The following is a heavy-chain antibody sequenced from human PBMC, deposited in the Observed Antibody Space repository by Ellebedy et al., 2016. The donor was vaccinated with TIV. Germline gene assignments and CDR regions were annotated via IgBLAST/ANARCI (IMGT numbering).Heavy chain of an antibody. CDR1: GFSFRSYW. Sequence: GGSLRLSCAASGFSFRSYWMSWVRQAPGKGLEWVANIYQDGGVQYYVDSVKGRFTISRDNADNSLFLQMNSLRAEDTAVYYRARRGSYGDYAVQINSWFDTWGRGTLVAVSS. CDR2: IYQDGGVQ. V-gene: IGHV3-7*01. J-gene: IGHJ5*02. CDR3: ARRGSYGDYAVQINSWFDT. D-gene: IGHD3-16*01.